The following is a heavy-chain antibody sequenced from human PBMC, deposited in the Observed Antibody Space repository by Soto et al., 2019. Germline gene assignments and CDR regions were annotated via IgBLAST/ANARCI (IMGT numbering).Heavy chain of an antibody. J-gene: IGHJ6*02. Sequence: QVQLQESGPGLVKPSQTLSLTCTVSGGSIDSDDYYWTWIRQPPGKGLEWIGYIYSSGKTSYNPSLESRLTISIDTSKNQFSLHLNSVSAADTAVYFCARDGPLWLVAGNYYYGMDVWGQGTTVTVSS. V-gene: IGHV4-30-4*01. CDR1: GGSIDSDDYY. CDR2: IYSSGKT. CDR3: ARDGPLWLVAGNYYYGMDV. D-gene: IGHD6-19*01.